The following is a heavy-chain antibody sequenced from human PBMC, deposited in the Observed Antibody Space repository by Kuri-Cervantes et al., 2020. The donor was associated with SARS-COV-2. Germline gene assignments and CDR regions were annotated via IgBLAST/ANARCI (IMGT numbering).Heavy chain of an antibody. D-gene: IGHD6-25*01. CDR3: ASSPESGPYYYYYGMDV. J-gene: IGHJ6*02. Sequence: SVKVSCKASGGTFSSYAISWVRQAPGQGLEWMGGIIPIFGTANYAQKFQGRVTITADKSTSTAYMELSSLSSEDTAVYYCASSPESGPYYYYYGMDVWGQGTTVTVSS. CDR2: IIPIFGTA. CDR1: GGTFSSYA. V-gene: IGHV1-69*06.